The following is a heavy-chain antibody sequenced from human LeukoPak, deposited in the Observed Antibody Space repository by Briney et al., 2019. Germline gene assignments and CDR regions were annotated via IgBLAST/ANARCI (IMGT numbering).Heavy chain of an antibody. CDR1: VASIGSSSYY. J-gene: IGHJ4*02. Sequence: SETLSLTCTVSVASIGSSSYYGAWIRQPPGKGLEWIGSIYFIGSTYYNTSLKSRVTISVDTSKNQFSLNLSSVTAADTAVYYCARGIIGTFDFWGQGILVSVSS. CDR3: ARGIIGTFDF. V-gene: IGHV4-39*02. D-gene: IGHD1-7*01. CDR2: IYFIGST.